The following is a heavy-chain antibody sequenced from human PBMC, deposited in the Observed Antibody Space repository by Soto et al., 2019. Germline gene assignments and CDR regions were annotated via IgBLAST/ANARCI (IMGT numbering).Heavy chain of an antibody. D-gene: IGHD3-10*01. CDR2: FYYTGIT. J-gene: IGHJ4*03. CDR1: GGSIWIYV. Sequence: PSWTLSLTCAFCGGSIWIYVGTWIRQPPGKGLEWIGYFYYTGITNYNPSLKSRISMSVDTSKNQFSLKLSSVTAADTAVYYCASHVVERLSFGGRVHGFDYWGQGTLVTVSS. V-gene: IGHV4-59*08. CDR3: ASHVVERLSFGGRVHGFDY.